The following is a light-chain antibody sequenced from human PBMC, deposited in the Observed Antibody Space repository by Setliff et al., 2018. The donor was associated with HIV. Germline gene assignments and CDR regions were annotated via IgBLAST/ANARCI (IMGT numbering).Light chain of an antibody. CDR3: SSYAGSNNLV. Sequence: QSALTQPPSASWSPGQSVTISCTGTSSDVGGYNYVSWYQQHPGKAPKLMIYEVSKRPSGVPDRFSGSKSGNTASLTVSGLQAEDEADYYCSSYAGSNNLVFGGGTK. V-gene: IGLV2-8*01. CDR2: EVS. J-gene: IGLJ2*01. CDR1: SSDVGGYNY.